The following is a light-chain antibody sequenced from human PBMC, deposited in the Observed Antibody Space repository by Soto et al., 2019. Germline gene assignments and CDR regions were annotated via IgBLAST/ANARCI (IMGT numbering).Light chain of an antibody. CDR1: SGHSNYA. CDR3: QTWGYGIVV. CDR2: INSDGSH. Sequence: QPVLTQSPSASASLGASVKLTCTLSSGHSNYAIEWHQQQSEKGPRYLMKINSDGSHSKVDGIPDRFSGSSSGAERYLTIASLKYEDEADYYCQTWGYGIVVFGGGTKLTVL. J-gene: IGLJ2*01. V-gene: IGLV4-69*01.